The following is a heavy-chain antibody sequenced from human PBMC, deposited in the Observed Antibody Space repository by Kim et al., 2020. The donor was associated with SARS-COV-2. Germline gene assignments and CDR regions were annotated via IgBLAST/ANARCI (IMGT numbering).Heavy chain of an antibody. J-gene: IGHJ4*01. CDR2: IGPNGDAT. D-gene: IGHD5-18*01. V-gene: IGHV3-64*01. CDR3: VRGYNFAYDF. CDR1: GFTFSRYY. Sequence: GGSLRLSCAASGFTFSRYYMHWVRQAPGKGLEFVSAIGPNGDATYYSNSVKGKFTISRDNSKNAVWLQLGSLGHEDMAIYYCVRGYNFAYDFWGQG.